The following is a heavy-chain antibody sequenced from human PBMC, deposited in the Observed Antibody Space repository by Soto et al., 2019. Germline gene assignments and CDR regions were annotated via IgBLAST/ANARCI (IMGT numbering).Heavy chain of an antibody. J-gene: IGHJ5*02. D-gene: IGHD2-15*01. CDR1: GFTISTNA. CDR3: AKDVRYCSGGDCYGWFDP. CDR2: IRISGRRT. Sequence: EAQVLESGGGLVQPGGSLRLSCAASGFTISTNAMGWVRQAPGKGLEWVSTIRISGRRTYYADSVRGRFTISGDNTENTLYLQMNSLRAEDTAVYYCAKDVRYCSGGDCYGWFDPWGQGTLVTVSS. V-gene: IGHV3-23*01.